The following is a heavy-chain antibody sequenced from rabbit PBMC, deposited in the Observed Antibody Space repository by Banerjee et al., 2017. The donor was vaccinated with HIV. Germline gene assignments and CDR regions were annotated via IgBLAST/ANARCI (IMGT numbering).Heavy chain of an antibody. J-gene: IGHJ4*01. CDR3: ARDNTGGSWYYDL. CDR1: GFSFSAGYG. Sequence: QSLEESGGDLVKPGASLTLTCTASGFSFSAGYGMYWVRQAPGKGLEWIACIYGGGSGYTYYASWAKGRFTISKTSSTTVDLKMTSLTAADTATYFCARDNTGGSWYYDLWGPGTLVTVS. V-gene: IGHV1S40*01. D-gene: IGHD1-1*01. CDR2: IYGGGSGYT.